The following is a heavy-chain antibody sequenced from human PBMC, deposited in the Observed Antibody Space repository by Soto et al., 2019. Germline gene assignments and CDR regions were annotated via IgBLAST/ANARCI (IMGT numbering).Heavy chain of an antibody. CDR3: ARTTYYYDSSGLRGAFDI. V-gene: IGHV3-66*01. J-gene: IGHJ3*02. Sequence: SGGSLRLSCAASGFTFDDYAMHWVRQAPGKGLEWVSVIYSGGSTYYADSVKGRFTISRDNSKNTLYLQMNSLRAEDTAVYYCARTTYYYDSSGLRGAFDIWGQGTMVTVSS. D-gene: IGHD3-22*01. CDR2: IYSGGST. CDR1: GFTFDDYA.